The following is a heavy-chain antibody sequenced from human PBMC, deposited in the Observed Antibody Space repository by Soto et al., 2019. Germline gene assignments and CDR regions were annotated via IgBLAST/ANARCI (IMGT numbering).Heavy chain of an antibody. J-gene: IGHJ6*02. CDR1: GYTFTSYD. D-gene: IGHD6-6*01. Sequence: QVQLVQSGAEVKKPGASVKVSCKTSGYTFTSYDIIWVRQAPGQGLEWMGCMNPNTGYTGYAQKFQGSVTMTGDTSISTAYMELSSLTSEDTAVYYCAREETPVLARDFYYGMDVWGQGTTVTVSS. V-gene: IGHV1-8*01. CDR2: MNPNTGYT. CDR3: AREETPVLARDFYYGMDV.